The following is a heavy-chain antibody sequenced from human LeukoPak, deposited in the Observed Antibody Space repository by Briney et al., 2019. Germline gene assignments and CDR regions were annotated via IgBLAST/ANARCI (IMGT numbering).Heavy chain of an antibody. CDR1: GFTFSSYW. V-gene: IGHV3-7*01. CDR3: ARECQDAYYYYYMDV. CDR2: IKQDGSEK. Sequence: GGSLRLSCAASGFTFSSYWMSWVRQAPGKGPEWVANIKQDGSEKYYVDSVKGRFTISRDNAKNSLYLQMNSLRAEDTAVYYCARECQDAYYYYYMDVWGKGTTVTVSS. J-gene: IGHJ6*03.